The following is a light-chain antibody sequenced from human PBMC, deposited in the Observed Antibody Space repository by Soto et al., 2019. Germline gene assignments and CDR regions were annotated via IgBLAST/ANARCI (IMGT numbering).Light chain of an antibody. CDR1: SSDIGGYNY. J-gene: IGLJ2*01. CDR3: SSYKTCSTVVV. Sequence: QSVLTQPASVSGSPGQSITISCTGTSSDIGGYNYVSWYQQYPGKAPKLMIFGVSDRPSGVSNRFSGSKSGTTASLTISGLQAEDEADYYCSSYKTCSTVVVFGGGTKLTVL. CDR2: GVS. V-gene: IGLV2-14*01.